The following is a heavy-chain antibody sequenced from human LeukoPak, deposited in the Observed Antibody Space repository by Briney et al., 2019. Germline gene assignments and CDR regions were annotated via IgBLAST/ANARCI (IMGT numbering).Heavy chain of an antibody. D-gene: IGHD3-22*01. Sequence: GGSLRLSCAASGFTVSSNYMSWVRQAPGKGLEWVSVIYSGGSTYYADSVKGRFTISRDNSKNTLYLQMNSLRAEDMAVYYCARAEYYYDSSGYYYDYWGQGTLVTVSS. J-gene: IGHJ4*02. CDR1: GFTVSSNY. V-gene: IGHV3-53*01. CDR3: ARAEYYYDSSGYYYDY. CDR2: IYSGGST.